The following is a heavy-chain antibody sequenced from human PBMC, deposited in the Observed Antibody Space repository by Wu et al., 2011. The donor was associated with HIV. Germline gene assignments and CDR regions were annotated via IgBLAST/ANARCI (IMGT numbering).Heavy chain of an antibody. V-gene: IGHV1-24*01. J-gene: IGHJ1*01. Sequence: QVQLKQSGAEVKKPGASVKVSCKVSGYSLNDLSMHWVRQAPGKGLEWMGGLDPEYGETIYAQKFQGRVTMTWNTSISTAYMELSSLKSEDTAVYYCVRGLTYFYDSGSPNNRDWGQGTLVTVSS. CDR3: VRGLTYFYDSGSPNNRD. CDR1: GYSLNDLS. CDR2: LDPEYGET. D-gene: IGHD3-10*01.